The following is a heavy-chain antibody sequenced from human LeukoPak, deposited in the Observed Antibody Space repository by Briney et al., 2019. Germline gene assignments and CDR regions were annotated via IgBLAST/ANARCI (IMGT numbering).Heavy chain of an antibody. D-gene: IGHD1-26*01. Sequence: ASVKVSCKASGYTFTGYYMHWVRQAPGQGLEWMGWINPNSGGTNYAQKFQGRVTMTRDTSISTAYMELSRLRSDDTAVYYCARDLRSYYEADYYYYYYYMDVWGKGTTVTVSS. CDR3: ARDLRSYYEADYYYYYYYMDV. CDR1: GYTFTGYY. J-gene: IGHJ6*03. V-gene: IGHV1-2*02. CDR2: INPNSGGT.